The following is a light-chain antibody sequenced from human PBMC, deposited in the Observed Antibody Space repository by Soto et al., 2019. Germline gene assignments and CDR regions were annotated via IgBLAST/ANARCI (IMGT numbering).Light chain of an antibody. CDR3: QQYNSYPWT. V-gene: IGKV1-5*01. CDR2: DVS. CDR1: QGISSW. J-gene: IGKJ1*01. Sequence: DIQMTQSPTTLSASVGDRVTITCRASQGISSWLAWYQQKPGKAPKLLIFDVSTLESGVPSRFSGSESGTEFTLTISSLQPYDFATYYCQQYNSYPWTFGQGTKVEIK.